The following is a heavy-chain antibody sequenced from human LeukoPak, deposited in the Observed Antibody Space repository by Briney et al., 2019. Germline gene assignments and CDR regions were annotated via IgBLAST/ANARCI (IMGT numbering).Heavy chain of an antibody. Sequence: SSETLSLTCAVYGGSFSGYYWSWIRQPPGKGLEWIGEINHSGSTNYNPSLKSRVTISVDTSKNQFSLKLSSVTAADTAVYYCARAVRYYDSSGYLPFDYWGQGTLVTVSS. V-gene: IGHV4-34*01. CDR2: INHSGST. CDR3: ARAVRYYDSSGYLPFDY. CDR1: GGSFSGYY. D-gene: IGHD3-22*01. J-gene: IGHJ4*02.